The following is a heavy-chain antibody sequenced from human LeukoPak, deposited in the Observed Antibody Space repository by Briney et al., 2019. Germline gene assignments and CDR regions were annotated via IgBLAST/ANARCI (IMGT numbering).Heavy chain of an antibody. CDR2: IHSSGST. V-gene: IGHV4-4*07. CDR1: GGSVSDNH. Sequence: SETLSLTCDVSGGSVSDNHWSWVRLAAGKGLEWIGRIHSSGSTSYNPSLKSRVTLSIDTSKNEFALKLSSMTAADTAVYYCAREARRYCTGTTCYMDFFFDYWGQGTLVTVSS. J-gene: IGHJ4*02. CDR3: AREARRYCTGTTCYMDFFFDY. D-gene: IGHD2-2*02.